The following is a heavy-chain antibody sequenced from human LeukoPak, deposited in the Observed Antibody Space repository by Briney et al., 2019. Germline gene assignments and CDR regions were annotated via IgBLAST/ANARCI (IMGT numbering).Heavy chain of an antibody. CDR1: GGSIGIGGSP. V-gene: IGHV4-30-2*01. CDR3: ARVPQMQVGATTPLGPIDY. Sequence: KPSQTLSLTCDVSGGSIGIGGSPWSWIRQPPGKGLEWIGYIYHSGSTYYNPSLKSRVTISVDRSKNQFSLKPSSVTAADTAVYYCARVPQMQVGATTPLGPIDYWGQGTLVTVSS. D-gene: IGHD1-26*01. CDR2: IYHSGST. J-gene: IGHJ4*02.